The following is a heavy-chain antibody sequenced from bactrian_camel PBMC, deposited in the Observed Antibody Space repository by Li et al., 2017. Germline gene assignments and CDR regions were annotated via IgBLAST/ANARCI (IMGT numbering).Heavy chain of an antibody. J-gene: IGHJ6*01. CDR3: AARKQLASCGLFADFGY. CDR2: IYKSYSTT. Sequence: HVQLVESGGLSVQPGGSLTLSCPTSGAAYSSQCLGWVRQAPGKEREGVAVIYKSYSTTYYHDSVKGRFTISKNNAKTTLYLQMNDLKPEDTAMYYCAARKQLASCGLFADFGYWGQGTQVTVS. CDR1: GAAYSSQC. V-gene: IGHV3S6*01.